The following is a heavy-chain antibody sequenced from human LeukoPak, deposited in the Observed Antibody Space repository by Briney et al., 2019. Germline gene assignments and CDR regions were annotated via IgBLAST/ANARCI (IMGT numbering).Heavy chain of an antibody. Sequence: GGSLRLSCAASGFTFDDYAMYWVRQAPGKGLECVSFISWDGGSTYYADSVKGRFTISRDNSKNSLYLQMNSLRAEDTALYYCAKDKGHSSWYGYLDYWGQGTLVTVSS. CDR1: GFTFDDYA. D-gene: IGHD6-13*01. CDR2: ISWDGGST. V-gene: IGHV3-43D*04. CDR3: AKDKGHSSWYGYLDY. J-gene: IGHJ4*02.